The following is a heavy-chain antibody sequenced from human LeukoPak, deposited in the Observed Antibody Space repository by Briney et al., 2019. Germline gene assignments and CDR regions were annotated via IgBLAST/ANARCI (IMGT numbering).Heavy chain of an antibody. CDR1: GFTFSSYG. J-gene: IGHJ4*02. CDR2: ISSSSSYI. D-gene: IGHD3-10*01. CDR3: ARDLSGYYGSGSSDY. V-gene: IGHV3-21*01. Sequence: GGSLRLSCAASGFTFSSYGMHWVRQAPGKGLEWVSSISSSSSYIYYADSVKGRFTIARDNAKNSLYLQMNSLRAEDTAVYYCARDLSGYYGSGSSDYWGQGTLVTVSS.